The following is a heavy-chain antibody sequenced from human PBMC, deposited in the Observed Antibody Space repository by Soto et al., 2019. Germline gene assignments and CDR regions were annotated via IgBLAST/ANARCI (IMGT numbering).Heavy chain of an antibody. V-gene: IGHV4-30-2*01. CDR3: ARGGDYGDYSDYYGMDV. CDR2: IYHSGST. J-gene: IGHJ6*02. D-gene: IGHD4-17*01. CDR1: GGSISSGGYS. Sequence: PSETLSLTCAVSGGSISSGGYSWSWIRQPPGKGLEWIGYIYHSGSTYYNPSLKSRVTISVDRSKNQFSLKLSSVTAADTAVYYCARGGDYGDYSDYYGMDVWGQGTTVTVSS.